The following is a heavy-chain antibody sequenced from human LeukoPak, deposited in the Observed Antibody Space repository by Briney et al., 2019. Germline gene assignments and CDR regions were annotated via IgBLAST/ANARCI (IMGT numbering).Heavy chain of an antibody. V-gene: IGHV3-23*01. J-gene: IGHJ6*02. D-gene: IGHD3-16*01. CDR3: ARIPGGYYYGMDV. Sequence: PGGSLRLSCAASGFTFSSYAMTWVRQAPGKGLEWVSAISGSGDITYYADSVRGRFTISRDNAKNSLYLQMNSLRDEDTAVYYCARIPGGYYYGMDVWGQGTTVTVSS. CDR1: GFTFSSYA. CDR2: ISGSGDIT.